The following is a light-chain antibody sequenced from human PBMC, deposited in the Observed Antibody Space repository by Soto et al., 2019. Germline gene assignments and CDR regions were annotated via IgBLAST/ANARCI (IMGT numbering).Light chain of an antibody. J-gene: IGLJ1*01. Sequence: QSVLTQPPSVSGSPGQSVTISCTGTSSDVGSYNRVSWYQQPPGTAPKLMIYEVSNRPSGVPDRFSGSKSGNTASLTISGLQAEDEADYYCQSYDTSLRDYVFGTGTKVTVL. CDR1: SSDVGSYNR. CDR2: EVS. CDR3: QSYDTSLRDYV. V-gene: IGLV2-18*02.